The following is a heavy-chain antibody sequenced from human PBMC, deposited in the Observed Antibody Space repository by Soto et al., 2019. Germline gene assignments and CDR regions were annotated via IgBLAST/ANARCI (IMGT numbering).Heavy chain of an antibody. V-gene: IGHV3-48*02. Sequence: LMESGGGLVSPGGSLRLSCVASGFRFSDHSMTWVRQSPGKGLQWIAYISSGSDNIYYAESVRGRFTVSRDNAKNALFLQMNSLRDDDTATYYCARLPKGSLVTAWGQGTRVTVSS. D-gene: IGHD2-21*02. J-gene: IGHJ4*02. CDR3: ARLPKGSLVTA. CDR2: ISSGSDNI. CDR1: GFRFSDHS.